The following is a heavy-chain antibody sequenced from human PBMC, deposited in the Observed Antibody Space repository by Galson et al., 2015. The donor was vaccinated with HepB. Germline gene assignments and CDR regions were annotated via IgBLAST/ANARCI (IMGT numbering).Heavy chain of an antibody. Sequence: QSGAEAKKPGESLKISCKGSGYSFTSYWIGWVRQMPGKGLEWMGIIYPGDSDTRSSPSFQGQVTISADKSISTAYLQWSSLKASDTAMYYGARCAGFFGYYYYMDVWGKGTTVTVSS. CDR2: IYPGDSDT. J-gene: IGHJ6*03. V-gene: IGHV5-51*03. CDR3: ARCAGFFGYYYYMDV. CDR1: GYSFTSYW. D-gene: IGHD3-3*01.